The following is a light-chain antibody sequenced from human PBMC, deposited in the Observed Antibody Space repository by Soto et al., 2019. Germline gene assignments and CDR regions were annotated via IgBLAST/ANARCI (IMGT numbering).Light chain of an antibody. J-gene: IGKJ1*01. CDR2: DAS. Sequence: EKVMTQSPATLSVSPGDRATLSCRASQTVNSNLAWYQQKPGQAPRLLIYDASTRATGIPARFSGGGSGTEFTLTLSSLQSEDFAVYYCQQYNNWPRTFGQGTKVEIK. CDR3: QQYNNWPRT. CDR1: QTVNSN. V-gene: IGKV3-15*01.